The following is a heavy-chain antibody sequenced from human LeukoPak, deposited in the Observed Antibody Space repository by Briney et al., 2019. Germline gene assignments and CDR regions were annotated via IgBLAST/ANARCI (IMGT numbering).Heavy chain of an antibody. CDR2: INHSGST. Sequence: SETLSLTCAVYGGSFSGYYWSWIRQSPGKGLEWIGEINHSGSTNYNPFLKSRITISVDTSKNQFSLKLRSVTAADTAVYYCAREAILGSYNWFDPWGQGTLVTVSS. D-gene: IGHD3-3*01. CDR1: GGSFSGYY. J-gene: IGHJ5*02. V-gene: IGHV4-34*01. CDR3: AREAILGSYNWFDP.